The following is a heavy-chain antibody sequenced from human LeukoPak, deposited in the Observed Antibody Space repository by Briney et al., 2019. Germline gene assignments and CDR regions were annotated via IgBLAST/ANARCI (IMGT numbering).Heavy chain of an antibody. CDR3: ARGGGWYVVDY. J-gene: IGHJ4*02. V-gene: IGHV3-21*01. Sequence: GGSLRLSCAASGFTFGSNSMNWVRQAPGKGLEWVSSISSSSSYIYYADSVKGRFIISRDNAKNSLYLQMNSLRAEDTAVYYCARGGGWYVVDYWGQGTLVTVSS. D-gene: IGHD6-19*01. CDR1: GFTFGSNS. CDR2: ISSSSSYI.